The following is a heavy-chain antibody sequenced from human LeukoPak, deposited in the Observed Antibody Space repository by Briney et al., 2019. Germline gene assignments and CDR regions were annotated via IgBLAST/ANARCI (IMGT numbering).Heavy chain of an antibody. CDR2: ISAYNGNT. CDR3: ARAEGVATALYFDY. J-gene: IGHJ4*02. CDR1: GYTFTSYG. V-gene: IGHV1-18*01. D-gene: IGHD5-12*01. Sequence: ASVEVSCKASGYTFTSYGISWVRQAPGQGLEWMGWISAYNGNTNYAQKLQGRVTMTTDTSTSTAYMELRSLRSDDTAVYYCARAEGVATALYFDYWGQGTLVTVSS.